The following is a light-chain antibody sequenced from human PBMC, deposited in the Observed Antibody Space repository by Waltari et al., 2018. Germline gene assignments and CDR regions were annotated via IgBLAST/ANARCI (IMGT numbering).Light chain of an antibody. CDR3: QHYNTWPRT. J-gene: IGKJ2*01. CDR1: QTVGIN. Sequence: EILMTQSPATLSVSPGDRATLPCRASQTVGINLASYQQKPGQAPRLLIFEASARATGIPDRFSGSGSGTDFTLSINSLQSEDSALYYCQHYNTWPRTFGLGTKLEIK. CDR2: EAS. V-gene: IGKV3-15*01.